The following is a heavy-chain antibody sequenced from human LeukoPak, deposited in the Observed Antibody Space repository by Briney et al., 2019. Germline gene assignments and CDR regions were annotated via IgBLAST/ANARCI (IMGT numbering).Heavy chain of an antibody. CDR2: INWNGGST. CDR3: AISPGITGTTTGFDY. CDR1: GFTFDDYG. V-gene: IGHV3-20*04. J-gene: IGHJ4*02. Sequence: GGXXRLSCVGSGFTFDDYGMSWVRQSPGKGLEWVAGINWNGGSTVYADSVKGRFTISRDNAKNSLYLQMNSLRGEDTALYYCAISPGITGTTTGFDYWGQGTLVIVSS. D-gene: IGHD1-14*01.